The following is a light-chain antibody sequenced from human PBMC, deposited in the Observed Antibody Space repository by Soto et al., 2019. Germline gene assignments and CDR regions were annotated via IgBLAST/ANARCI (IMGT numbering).Light chain of an antibody. Sequence: DIQMTQSPSTLSASVGDRVTITCRASQSISSWLAWYQQKPGKAPKLLIYDASTLESGVPSSFSGSGSGTEFTLTISSLQPEDFATYYCQQLNSYPIAFGQGTRLEI. CDR2: DAS. V-gene: IGKV1-5*01. CDR1: QSISSW. CDR3: QQLNSYPIA. J-gene: IGKJ5*01.